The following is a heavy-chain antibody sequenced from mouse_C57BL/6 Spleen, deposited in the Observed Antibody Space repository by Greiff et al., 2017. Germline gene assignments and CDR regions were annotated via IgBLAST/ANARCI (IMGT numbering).Heavy chain of an antibody. V-gene: IGHV1-52*01. CDR2: IDPSDSET. Sequence: VQLQQPGAELVRPGSSVKLSCKASGYTFTSYWMHWVKQRPIQGLEWIGNIDPSDSETHYNQKFKDKATLTVDKSSSTAYMQLSSLTSEDSAVYYCARSNRNYLLAYWGQGTLVTVSA. D-gene: IGHD2-5*01. CDR3: ARSNRNYLLAY. J-gene: IGHJ3*01. CDR1: GYTFTSYW.